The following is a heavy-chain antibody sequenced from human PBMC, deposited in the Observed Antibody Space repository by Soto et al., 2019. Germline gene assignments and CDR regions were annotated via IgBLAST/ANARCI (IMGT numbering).Heavy chain of an antibody. J-gene: IGHJ6*03. CDR3: ARHPLGYWSSTRCYAARYYYYMDV. Sequence: QVQLQESGPGLVKPSDTLSLTCTVSGGSISSYYWSWIRQPPGKGLECVGYIYYSGSTNYNPSPKSRVTISVDTSKDQFSLKLSSVTAADMAVYYCARHPLGYWSSTRCYAARYYYYMDVWGKGSTVPVSS. D-gene: IGHD2-2*01. V-gene: IGHV4-59*08. CDR2: IYYSGST. CDR1: GGSISSYY.